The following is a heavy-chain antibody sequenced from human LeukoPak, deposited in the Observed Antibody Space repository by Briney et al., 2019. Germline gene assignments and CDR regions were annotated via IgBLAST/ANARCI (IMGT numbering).Heavy chain of an antibody. CDR1: GGTFSSYA. J-gene: IGHJ4*02. Sequence: GASEKVSCKASGGTFSSYAISWVRQAPGQGLEWMGGIIPIFGTANYAQKFQGRVTITADESTSTAYMELSSLRSEDTAVYYCARSSGFMYYDFWRFDYWGQGTLVTVSS. V-gene: IGHV1-69*13. CDR2: IIPIFGTA. D-gene: IGHD3-3*01. CDR3: ARSSGFMYYDFWRFDY.